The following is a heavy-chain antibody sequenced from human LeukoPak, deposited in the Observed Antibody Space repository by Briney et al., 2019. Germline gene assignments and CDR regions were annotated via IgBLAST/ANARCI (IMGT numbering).Heavy chain of an antibody. CDR2: ITPNSGGT. CDR1: GYTFTGYY. V-gene: IGHV1-2*02. D-gene: IGHD3-10*01. Sequence: ASVRVSCKASGYTFTGYYLHWVRQAPGQGLEWMGWITPNSGGTNYAQRFQGRVTMTRDTSISTAYMELSRLRSDDTAVYYCAREAYDSGSFRTDYYYMDVWGKGTTVTISS. J-gene: IGHJ6*03. CDR3: AREAYDSGSFRTDYYYMDV.